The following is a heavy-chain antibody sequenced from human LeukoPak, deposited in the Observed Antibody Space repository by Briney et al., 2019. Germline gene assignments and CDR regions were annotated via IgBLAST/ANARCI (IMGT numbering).Heavy chain of an antibody. V-gene: IGHV3-21*01. CDR2: ISSSSSYI. CDR1: GFTFSSYS. CDR3: ARVGETTAMVRSFYYYYYMDV. D-gene: IGHD5-18*01. Sequence: GGSLRLSWAASGFTFSSYSMNLVCQAPGKGLELVSSISSSSSYIYYGDSVKGRFTISRDNAKNSVYLQMSSLRAEDTAVYYCARVGETTAMVRSFYYYYYMDVWGKGTTVTVSS. J-gene: IGHJ6*03.